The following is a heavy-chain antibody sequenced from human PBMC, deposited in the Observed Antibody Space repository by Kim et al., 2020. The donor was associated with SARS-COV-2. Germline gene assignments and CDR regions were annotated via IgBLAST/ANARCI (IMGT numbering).Heavy chain of an antibody. CDR3: ARPAVVSADWYFDL. CDR2: MSYDGSSE. Sequence: GGSLRLSCAASGLSVSSYAMHWVRQAPGRGLEWVALMSYDGSSEFCADSVKGRFTISRDNAKNTLYLQLSSLRTEDTAVYYCARPAVVSADWYFDLWGRGTLVSVSS. CDR1: GLSVSSYA. J-gene: IGHJ2*01. D-gene: IGHD3-22*01. V-gene: IGHV3-30*04.